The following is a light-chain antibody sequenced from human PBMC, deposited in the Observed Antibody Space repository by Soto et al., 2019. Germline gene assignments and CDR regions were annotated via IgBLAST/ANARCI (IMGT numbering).Light chain of an antibody. Sequence: EIVLTQSPGTLSLSPGERATLSCRASQSVSSSYLAWYQQKPGQAPRLLIYGASSRATGIPDRFSGSGSGTDFTLTISRLEPEDFAVYYCQDYGSSRTFGQVTKVVIK. V-gene: IGKV3-20*01. CDR2: GAS. CDR1: QSVSSSY. CDR3: QDYGSSRT. J-gene: IGKJ1*01.